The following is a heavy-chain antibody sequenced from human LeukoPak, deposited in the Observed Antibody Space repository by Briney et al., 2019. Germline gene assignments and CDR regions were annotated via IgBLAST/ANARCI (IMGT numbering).Heavy chain of an antibody. V-gene: IGHV3-21*01. Sequence: PGGSLRLSCAVSGFSFSGYSMNWVRQAPGEGLEWVSAISAISTYRYYADSVKGRFTISRDNAKNSLYLEMDSLRAEDTAVYYCAREGVGTRSGIAAADTPFVGFADYWGQGTLVTVSS. CDR2: ISAISTYR. J-gene: IGHJ4*02. CDR1: GFSFSGYS. D-gene: IGHD6-13*01. CDR3: AREGVGTRSGIAAADTPFVGFADY.